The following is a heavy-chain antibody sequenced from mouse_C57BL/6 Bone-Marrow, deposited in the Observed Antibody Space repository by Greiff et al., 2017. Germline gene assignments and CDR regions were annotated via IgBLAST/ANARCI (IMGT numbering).Heavy chain of an antibody. D-gene: IGHD1-1*01. CDR3: ALITTVVAYYFDY. J-gene: IGHJ2*01. CDR2: INPNNGGT. CDR1: GYTFTDYN. Sequence: VQLKQSGPELVKPGASVKMSCKASGYTFTDYNMHWVKQSHGKSLEWIGYINPNNGGTSYNQKFKGKATLTVNKSSSTAYMELRSLTSEDSAVYYCALITTVVAYYFDYWGQGTTLTVSS. V-gene: IGHV1-22*01.